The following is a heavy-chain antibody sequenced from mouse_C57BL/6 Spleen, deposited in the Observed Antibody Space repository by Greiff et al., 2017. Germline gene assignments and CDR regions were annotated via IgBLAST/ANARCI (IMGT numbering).Heavy chain of an antibody. Sequence: EVKLMESGPGLVKPSQSLSLTCSVTGYSITSGYYWNWIRQFPGNKLEWMGYISYDGSNNYNPSLKNRISITRDTSKNQFFLKLNSVTTEDTATYYCARDWAGTGYFEVWGTGTTVTVSS. CDR3: ARDWAGTGYFEV. V-gene: IGHV3-6*01. D-gene: IGHD4-1*01. J-gene: IGHJ1*03. CDR2: ISYDGSN. CDR1: GYSITSGYY.